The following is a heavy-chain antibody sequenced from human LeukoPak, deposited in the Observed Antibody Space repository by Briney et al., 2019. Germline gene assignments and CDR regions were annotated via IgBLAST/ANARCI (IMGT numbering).Heavy chain of an antibody. V-gene: IGHV4-34*01. CDR1: GGSISNGDHY. D-gene: IGHD6-19*01. Sequence: SETLSLTCTVSGGSISNGDHYWSWIRQPPGKGLEWIGEINHSGSTNYNPSLKSRVTISVDTSKNQFSLKLSSVTAADTAVYYCARGGIAVAGVHGMDVWGQGTTVTVSS. J-gene: IGHJ6*02. CDR2: INHSGST. CDR3: ARGGIAVAGVHGMDV.